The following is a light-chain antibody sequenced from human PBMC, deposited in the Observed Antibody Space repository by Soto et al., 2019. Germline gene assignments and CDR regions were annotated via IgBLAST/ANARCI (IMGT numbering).Light chain of an antibody. V-gene: IGKV3-11*01. CDR2: DAS. Sequence: PGERATLSCRASQRVSSYLAWYQQKPGQAPRLLIYDASNRATGIPARFSGSGSGTDFTLTISSLEPEDFAVYYCQQRSNWPMYTFGQGTKLEIK. J-gene: IGKJ2*01. CDR3: QQRSNWPMYT. CDR1: QRVSSY.